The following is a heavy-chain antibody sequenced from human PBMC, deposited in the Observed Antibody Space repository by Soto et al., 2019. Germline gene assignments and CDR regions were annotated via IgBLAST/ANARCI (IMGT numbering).Heavy chain of an antibody. CDR2: ISYDGNNK. CDR3: AKDEVLVVAVARDYYGMDV. J-gene: IGHJ6*02. CDR1: GFTFSSYG. V-gene: IGHV3-30*18. D-gene: IGHD2-15*01. Sequence: QVQLVESGGGVVQPGRSLRLSCAASGFTFSSYGMHWVRQAPGKGLEWVAVISYDGNNKYYADSVKGRFTISRDNSKNTLYLQMNSLRAEDTPVYYCAKDEVLVVAVARDYYGMDVWGQGTTVTVSS.